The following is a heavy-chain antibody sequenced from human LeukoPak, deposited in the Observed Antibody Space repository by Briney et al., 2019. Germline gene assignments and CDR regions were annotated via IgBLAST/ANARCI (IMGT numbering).Heavy chain of an antibody. Sequence: SVKVSCKASGGTFSSYAISWVRQAPGQGLEWMGEIIPIFSTTNYAQKFQGRVTITADKPTSTAYMELSSLRSEDTAMYYCARRYCTNGVCYHGRGAFDIWGQGTMVTVSS. CDR1: GGTFSSYA. V-gene: IGHV1-69*06. J-gene: IGHJ3*02. CDR3: ARRYCTNGVCYHGRGAFDI. D-gene: IGHD2-8*01. CDR2: IIPIFSTT.